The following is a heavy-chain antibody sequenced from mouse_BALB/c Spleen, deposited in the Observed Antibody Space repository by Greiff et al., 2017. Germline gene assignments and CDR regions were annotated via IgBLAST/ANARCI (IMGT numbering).Heavy chain of an antibody. V-gene: IGHV1-14*01. CDR1: GYTFTSYV. CDR3: ARDGSYWYFDV. CDR2: INPYNDGT. Sequence: EVQLVESGPELVKPGASVKMSCKASGYTFTSYVMHWVKQKPGQGLEWIGYINPYNDGTKYNEKFKGKATLTSDKSSSTAYMELSSLTSEDSAVYYCARDGSYWYFDVWGAGTTVTVSS. D-gene: IGHD2-3*01. J-gene: IGHJ1*01.